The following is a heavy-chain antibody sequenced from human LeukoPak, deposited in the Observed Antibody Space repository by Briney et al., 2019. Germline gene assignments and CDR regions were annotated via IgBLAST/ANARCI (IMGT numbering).Heavy chain of an antibody. J-gene: IGHJ3*02. D-gene: IGHD3-9*01. CDR2: ISSSSSYI. Sequence: GGSLRLSCAASGFTFSSYSMNWVRQAPGKGLEWVSSISSSSSYIYYADSVKGRFTISRDNAKNSLYLQMNSLRAEGTAVYYCARDHDDILTGTKGAFDIWGQGTMVTVSS. CDR1: GFTFSSYS. CDR3: ARDHDDILTGTKGAFDI. V-gene: IGHV3-21*01.